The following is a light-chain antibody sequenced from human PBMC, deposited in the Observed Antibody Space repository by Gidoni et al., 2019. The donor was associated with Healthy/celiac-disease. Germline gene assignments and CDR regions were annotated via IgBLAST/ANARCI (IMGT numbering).Light chain of an antibody. V-gene: IGLV2-23*01. J-gene: IGLJ1*01. CDR2: EGS. CDR3: CSYAGSSTYV. Sequence: QSALTQPASVSGSPGQSSTISCTGTSSDVGSYNLVSWYQQNPGKAPKLMIYEGSKRPAGVSNRFSGSKSGNTASLTISGLQAEDEADYYCCSYAGSSTYVFGTGTKVTVL. CDR1: SSDVGSYNL.